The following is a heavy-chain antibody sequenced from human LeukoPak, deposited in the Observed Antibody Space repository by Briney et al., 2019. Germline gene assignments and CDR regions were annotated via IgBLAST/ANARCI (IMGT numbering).Heavy chain of an antibody. CDR3: ARVYYYDSSGLDAFDI. D-gene: IGHD3-22*01. V-gene: IGHV1-18*01. J-gene: IGHJ3*02. CDR1: GYTFTSYG. CDR2: ISAYNGNT. Sequence: APVKVSCKASGYTFTSYGISWVRQAPGQGLEWMGWISAYNGNTNYAQKLQGRVTMTTDTSTSTAYMELRSLRSDDTAVYYCARVYYYDSSGLDAFDIWGQGTMVTVSS.